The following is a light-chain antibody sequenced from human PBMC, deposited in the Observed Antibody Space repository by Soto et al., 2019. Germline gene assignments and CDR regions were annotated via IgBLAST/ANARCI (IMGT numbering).Light chain of an antibody. J-gene: IGKJ4*01. Sequence: EIVMTQSPATLSVSPGERATLSCRASLSVSRNLAWYQQKPGQAPRLLIYGALSRATGIPDRFSGSGSGTDFTLTISRLEPEDFALYYCQQYATSPLTFGGGTKVDIK. CDR3: QQYATSPLT. CDR2: GAL. V-gene: IGKV3-20*01. CDR1: LSVSRN.